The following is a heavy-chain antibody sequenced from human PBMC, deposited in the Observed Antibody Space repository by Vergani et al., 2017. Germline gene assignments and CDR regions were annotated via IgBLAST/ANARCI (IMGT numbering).Heavy chain of an antibody. CDR1: GYTFTGYY. CDR2: IKPNSGGT. D-gene: IGHD2-21*02. J-gene: IGHJ5*02. Sequence: QVQLVQSGAEVKKPGASVKVSCKASGYTFTGYYMHWVRQAPGQGLEWMGWIKPNSGGTNYAQKFQGRVTMTRDTSISTAYMGLSRLRSDDTAVYYCARDGSYCGGDCYFETSRNWFDPWGQGTLVTVSS. CDR3: ARDGSYCGGDCYFETSRNWFDP. V-gene: IGHV1-2*02.